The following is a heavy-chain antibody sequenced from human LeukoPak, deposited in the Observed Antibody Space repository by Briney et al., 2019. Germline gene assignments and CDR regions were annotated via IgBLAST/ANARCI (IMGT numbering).Heavy chain of an antibody. D-gene: IGHD5-18*01. J-gene: IGHJ4*02. CDR1: GYSFTTYW. CDR3: VRSRGYSYGYSYYFDY. V-gene: IGHV5-51*01. CDR2: IYPGDSEI. Sequence: GESLKISCKGSGYSFTTYWIGWVRQMPGKGLEWMGIIYPGDSEIRYSLSFQGQVTIAADKSTSTAYLQWSSLKASDTAMYYCVRSRGYSYGYSYYFDYWGQGTLVTVSS.